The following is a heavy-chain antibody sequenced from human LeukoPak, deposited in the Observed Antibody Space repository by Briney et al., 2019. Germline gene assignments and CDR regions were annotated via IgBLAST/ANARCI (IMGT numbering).Heavy chain of an antibody. D-gene: IGHD6-13*01. Sequence: SVKVSCKASGGTFSSYAISWVRQAPGQGLEWMGRIIPILGIANYAQKFQGRVTITADKSTSTAYMELSSLRSEDTAVYYCAREGVAGTGLDYWGQGTLVTVSS. V-gene: IGHV1-69*04. CDR3: AREGVAGTGLDY. CDR1: GGTFSSYA. CDR2: IIPILGIA. J-gene: IGHJ4*02.